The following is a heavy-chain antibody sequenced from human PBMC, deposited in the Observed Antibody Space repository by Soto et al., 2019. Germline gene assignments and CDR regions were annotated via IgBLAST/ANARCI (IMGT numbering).Heavy chain of an antibody. Sequence: GGSLRLSCAASDFIFTSYAMHWVRQAPGKGLEWVEIISHDGSKEYHADSVKGRFTISRDNSNNTLFLQMNGLRAEDTAVYYCARAHIAAAGSYYYYGMDVWGQGTTVTVSS. CDR3: ARAHIAAAGSYYYYGMDV. CDR2: ISHDGSKE. D-gene: IGHD6-13*01. J-gene: IGHJ6*02. CDR1: DFIFTSYA. V-gene: IGHV3-30*03.